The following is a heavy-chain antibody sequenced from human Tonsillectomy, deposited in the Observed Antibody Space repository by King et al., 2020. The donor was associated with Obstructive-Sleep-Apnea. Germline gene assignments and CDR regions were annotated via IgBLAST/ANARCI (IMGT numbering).Heavy chain of an antibody. J-gene: IGHJ4*02. V-gene: IGHV3-11*06. CDR3: ARQVGATLFDY. D-gene: IGHD1-26*01. CDR2: ISSSSSYT. Sequence: QLVQSGGGLVKPGGSLRLSCAASGFTFSDYYMSWIRQAPGKGLEGVSYISSSSSYTNYAYSVKGRFTISRDNAKNSLYLQMNSLRAEDTAVYYCARQVGATLFDYWGQGTLVTVSS. CDR1: GFTFSDYY.